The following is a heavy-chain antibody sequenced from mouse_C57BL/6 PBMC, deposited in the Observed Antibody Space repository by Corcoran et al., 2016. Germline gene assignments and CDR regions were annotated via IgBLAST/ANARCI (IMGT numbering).Heavy chain of an antibody. D-gene: IGHD4-1*01. CDR3: ARLTGTRAMDY. Sequence: DVQLQESGPGLVKPSQSLSLTCSVTGYSITSGYYCNWIRQFPGNKLEWMGYISYDGSNNYNPSLKNRISITRDTSKNQFFLKLNSVTTEDTATYYCARLTGTRAMDYWGQGTSVTVSS. V-gene: IGHV3-6*01. CDR1: GYSITSGYY. J-gene: IGHJ4*01. CDR2: ISYDGSN.